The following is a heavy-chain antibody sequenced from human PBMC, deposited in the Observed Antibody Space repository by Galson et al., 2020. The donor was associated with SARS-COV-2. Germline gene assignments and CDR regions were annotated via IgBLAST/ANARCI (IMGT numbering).Heavy chain of an antibody. CDR3: GGGGRGSYYRGSPLWD. CDR1: GGSISSYY. Sequence: SETLSLTCTVSGGSISSYYWSWIRQPAGKGLEWIGRIYTSGSTNYNPSLKSRVTMSVDTSKNQFSLKLSSVTAADTAVYYGGGGGRGSYYRGSPLWDWGQGTLVTVSS. CDR2: IYTSGST. D-gene: IGHD1-26*01. V-gene: IGHV4-4*07. J-gene: IGHJ4*02.